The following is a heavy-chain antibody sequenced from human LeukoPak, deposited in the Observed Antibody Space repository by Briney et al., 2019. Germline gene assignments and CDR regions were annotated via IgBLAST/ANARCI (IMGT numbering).Heavy chain of an antibody. CDR2: ISSSSSYI. J-gene: IGHJ6*03. V-gene: IGHV3-21*01. CDR3: AREAVVVVAAYMDV. Sequence: GGSLRLSCAASGFTFSSYSMNWVRQAPGKGLEWVSSISSSSSYIYYADSVKGRFTISRDNAKNSLYLQMNSLRAEDTAVYYCAREAVVVVAAYMDVWGKGTTVTVSS. CDR1: GFTFSSYS. D-gene: IGHD2-15*01.